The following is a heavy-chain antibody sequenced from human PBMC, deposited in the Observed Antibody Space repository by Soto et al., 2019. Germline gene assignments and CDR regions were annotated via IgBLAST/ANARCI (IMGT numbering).Heavy chain of an antibody. CDR3: AREGREYYYGSRHPHGMLV. V-gene: IGHV1-18*01. J-gene: IGHJ6*02. CDR1: GYTFTSYG. Sequence: GASVKVSCKASGYTFTSYGISWVRQAPGQGLEWMGWISAYNGNTNYAQKLQGRVTMTTDTSTSTAYMELRSLRSDDTAVYYCAREGREYYYGSRHPHGMLVWGQGTTVTVSS. CDR2: ISAYNGNT. D-gene: IGHD3-10*01.